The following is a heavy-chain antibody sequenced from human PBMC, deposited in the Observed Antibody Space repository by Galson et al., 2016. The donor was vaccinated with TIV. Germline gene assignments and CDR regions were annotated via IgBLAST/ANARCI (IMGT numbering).Heavy chain of an antibody. V-gene: IGHV3-30*02. D-gene: IGHD4-17*01. CDR3: AKDSTTTLHYMDV. CDR2: IRYDGSNK. CDR1: GFTFSSYG. J-gene: IGHJ6*03. Sequence: SLRLSCATSGFTFSSYGIHWVRQAPGKGLEWVAFIRYDGSNKYYADSVKGRFTISRDNSKNTVYLQMNGLRAEDTALYCCAKDSTTTLHYMDVWGKGTTVTVSS.